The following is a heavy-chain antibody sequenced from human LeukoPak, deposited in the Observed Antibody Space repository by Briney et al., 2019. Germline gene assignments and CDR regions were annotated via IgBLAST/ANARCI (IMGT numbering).Heavy chain of an antibody. CDR1: GGSFSGYY. CDR3: ARLTMAYYFDY. Sequence: SETLSLTCAVYGGSFSGYYWSWIRQPPGKGLEWIGEINHSGSTNYNPSLKSRVTISVDTSKNQFSLKLSSVTAADTAVYYCARLTMAYYFDYWGQGTLVTVSS. D-gene: IGHD3-10*01. CDR2: INHSGST. V-gene: IGHV4-34*01. J-gene: IGHJ4*02.